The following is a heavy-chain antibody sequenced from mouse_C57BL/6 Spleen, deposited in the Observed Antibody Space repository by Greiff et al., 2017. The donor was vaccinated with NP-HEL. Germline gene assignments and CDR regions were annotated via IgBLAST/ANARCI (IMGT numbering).Heavy chain of an antibody. D-gene: IGHD1-1*01. J-gene: IGHJ2*01. CDR1: GYTFTSYW. V-gene: IGHV1-64*01. CDR2: IHPNSGST. Sequence: QVQLQQPGAELVKPGASVKLSCKASGYTFTSYWMHWVKQRPGQGLEWIGMIHPNSGSTNYNEKFKSKATLTVDKSSSTAYMQLSPLTSEDAAVYYCARDYYYGSRGYFDDWGKGTTLTVSS. CDR3: ARDYYYGSRGYFDD.